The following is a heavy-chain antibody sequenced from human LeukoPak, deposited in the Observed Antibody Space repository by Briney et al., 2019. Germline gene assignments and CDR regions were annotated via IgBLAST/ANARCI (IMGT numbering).Heavy chain of an antibody. CDR3: ARVGEGAAKD. CDR2: IYSGSST. D-gene: IGHD1-26*01. V-gene: IGHV3-53*01. Sequence: PGGSLRLSCAVSGFTVSSNYMSWVRQAPGKGLEWVSVIYSGSSTYYADSVKGRFAISRDNSKNTLYLQMNSLRAEDTAVYYCARVGEGAAKDWGQGTLVTVSS. J-gene: IGHJ4*02. CDR1: GFTVSSNY.